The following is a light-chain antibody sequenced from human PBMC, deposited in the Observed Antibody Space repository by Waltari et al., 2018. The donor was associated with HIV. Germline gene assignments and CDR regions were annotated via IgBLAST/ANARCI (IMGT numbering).Light chain of an antibody. V-gene: IGLV2-11*01. CDR2: DVS. CDR3: CSFVGSYSYV. CDR1: SSDVGGFNY. Sequence: QSALTQPRSVSGSPAQSVTISCTGTSSDVGGFNYVSWYQQHPGKAPKLIIYDVSKRPSGVPDRFSGSRSGNTASLTISGLQAEDEAEYYCCSFVGSYSYVFGSGTKVTVL. J-gene: IGLJ1*01.